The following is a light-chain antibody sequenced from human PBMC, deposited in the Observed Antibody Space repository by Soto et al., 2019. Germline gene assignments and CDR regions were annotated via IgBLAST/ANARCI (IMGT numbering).Light chain of an antibody. CDR3: HVWDGSSDHVV. CDR2: DDS. V-gene: IGLV3-21*02. Sequence: SYELTQPPSVSVAPGQTARITCGGNNIGSKNVHWYQQKPGQAPVLVVYDDSDRPSGIPERFSGSNSGNTATLTISWVEAGDEADYYCHVWDGSSDHVVFGGGTKVTVL. J-gene: IGLJ2*01. CDR1: NIGSKN.